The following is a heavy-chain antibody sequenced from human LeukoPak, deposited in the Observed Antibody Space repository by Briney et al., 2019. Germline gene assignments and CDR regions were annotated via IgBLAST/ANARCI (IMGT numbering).Heavy chain of an antibody. Sequence: PGRSLRLSCAASGFTFSSYSMNWVRQAPGKGLEWVSSISGSGRYIYYADSVKGRFTISRDNAKNSLYLQMNSLRAEDTAVYYCARDSSGWNEGFDYWGQGTLVTVSS. D-gene: IGHD6-19*01. CDR2: ISGSGRYI. CDR3: ARDSSGWNEGFDY. CDR1: GFTFSSYS. V-gene: IGHV3-21*01. J-gene: IGHJ4*02.